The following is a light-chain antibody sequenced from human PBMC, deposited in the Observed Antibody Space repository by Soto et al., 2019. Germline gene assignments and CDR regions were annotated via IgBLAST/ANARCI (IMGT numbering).Light chain of an antibody. V-gene: IGKV1-39*01. CDR3: QPYNNWPLT. CDR2: DTS. Sequence: IQMTQSPSSLSASVEDRVIVACRASQSISNHLNWYQQKPGKAPKLLIYDTSTRATGVPTRFSGSRSGAEFTLTINSLQSEDFAVYYCQPYNNWPLTFGGGTKVDIK. J-gene: IGKJ4*01. CDR1: QSISNH.